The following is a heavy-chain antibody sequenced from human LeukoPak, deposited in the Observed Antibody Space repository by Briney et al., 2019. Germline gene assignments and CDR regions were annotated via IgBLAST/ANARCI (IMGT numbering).Heavy chain of an antibody. V-gene: IGHV4-30-4*01. CDR1: GGSISSGDYY. CDR2: IYYSGST. Sequence: SETLSLTCTVSGGSISSGDYYWSWIRQPPGKGLEWIGYIYYSGSTYYNPSLKSRVTISVDTPKNQFSLKLSSVTAADTAVYYCARDIAAADYFDYWGQGTLVTVSS. J-gene: IGHJ4*02. CDR3: ARDIAAADYFDY. D-gene: IGHD6-13*01.